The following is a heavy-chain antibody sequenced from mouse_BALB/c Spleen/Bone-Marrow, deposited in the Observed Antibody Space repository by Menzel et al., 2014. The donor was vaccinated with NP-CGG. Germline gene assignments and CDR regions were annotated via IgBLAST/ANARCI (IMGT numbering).Heavy chain of an antibody. D-gene: IGHD2-4*01. V-gene: IGHV5-6-3*01. J-gene: IGHJ3*01. CDR1: GFTFSSYG. CDR2: INNNGGDT. Sequence: EVKLVESGGGLVQPGGSLKLSCAASGFTFSSYGMSWVRQTPDKRLEMIATINNNGGDTYYPDSVKGRFTISRDNARNTLYLQMGSLKSEDTAMYYCARGYDYSSWFAYWGQGTLVTVSP. CDR3: ARGYDYSSWFAY.